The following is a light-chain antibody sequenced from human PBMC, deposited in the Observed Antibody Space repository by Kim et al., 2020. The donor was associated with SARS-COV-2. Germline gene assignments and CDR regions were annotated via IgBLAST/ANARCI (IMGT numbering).Light chain of an antibody. CDR3: KQYGSSPST. CDR1: RSFSRHH. CDR2: DTS. J-gene: IGKJ1*01. Sequence: SPGESPPLSRRASRSFSRHHLAWSQQTCARAPRLLFYDTSPGAPGIPASFGGGGSGTDFTLTINRLDPKDFAVYYCKQYGSSPSTFGQGTKVDI. V-gene: IGKV3-20*01.